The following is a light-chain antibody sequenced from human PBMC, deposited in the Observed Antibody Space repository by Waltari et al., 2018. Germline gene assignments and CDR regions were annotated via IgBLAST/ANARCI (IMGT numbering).Light chain of an antibody. CDR2: KAS. V-gene: IGKV1-5*03. J-gene: IGKJ4*01. CDR1: QSISSW. CDR3: QQYNSYSSLT. Sequence: DIQMTQSHSTLSASVGDRVTITCRASQSISSWLAWYQQKPGKAPKLLIYKASSLESGVPSRFSGSVSGTEFTLTISSLQPDDFATYYCQQYNSYSSLTFGGGTKVEIK.